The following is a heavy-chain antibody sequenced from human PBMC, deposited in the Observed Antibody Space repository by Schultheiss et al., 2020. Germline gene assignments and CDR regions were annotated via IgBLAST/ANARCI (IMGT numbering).Heavy chain of an antibody. CDR3: ARGVGAPYWYFDL. D-gene: IGHD1-26*01. CDR2: IYYSGST. J-gene: IGHJ2*01. V-gene: IGHV4-39*07. CDR1: GGSISSSSYY. Sequence: SQTLSLTCTVSGGSISSSSYYWGWIRQPPGKGLEWIGSIYYSGSTYYNPSLKSRVTMSVDTSKNQFSLKLSSVTAADTAVYYCARGVGAPYWYFDLWGRGPLVTVSS.